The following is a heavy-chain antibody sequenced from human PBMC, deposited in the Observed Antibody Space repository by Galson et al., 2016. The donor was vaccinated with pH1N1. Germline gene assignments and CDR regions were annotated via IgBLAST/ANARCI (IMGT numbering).Heavy chain of an antibody. V-gene: IGHV2-5*01. Sequence: PALVKPTQTLTLTCTFSGFSLSTSGVGVGWIRQPPGKALEWLALIYWNADKRYSPSLKSRLTITKDTSKNQVVLTMTNMDPVDTATYFCAHSLYGDYVGWFDPWGQGTLVTVSS. CDR2: IYWNADK. CDR3: AHSLYGDYVGWFDP. D-gene: IGHD4-17*01. CDR1: GFSLSTSGVG. J-gene: IGHJ5*02.